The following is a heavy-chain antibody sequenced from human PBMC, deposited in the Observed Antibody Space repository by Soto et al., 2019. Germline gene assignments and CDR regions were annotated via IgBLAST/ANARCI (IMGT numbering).Heavy chain of an antibody. J-gene: IGHJ4*02. D-gene: IGHD3-10*01. CDR2: INSDGSST. V-gene: IGHV3-74*01. CDR3: ARGEYYYGSGTYGAFDY. Sequence: EVQLVESGGGLVQPGGSLRLSCAASGFTFSSYWMHWVRQAPGKGLVWVSRINSDGSSTSYADSVKGRFTISRDNAKNTLYLQMNSLRAEDTAVYYCARGEYYYGSGTYGAFDYWGQGTLVTVSS. CDR1: GFTFSSYW.